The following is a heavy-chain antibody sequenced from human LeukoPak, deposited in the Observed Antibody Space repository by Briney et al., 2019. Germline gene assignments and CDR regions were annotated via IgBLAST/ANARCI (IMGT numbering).Heavy chain of an antibody. D-gene: IGHD6-19*01. V-gene: IGHV3-33*06. CDR1: GFTFSSYG. CDR2: IWYDGSNK. J-gene: IGHJ6*02. Sequence: PGGSLRLSCAASGFTFSSYGMHWVRQAPGKGLEWVAVIWYDGSNKYYADSVKGRFTISRDNSKNTLYLQMNSLRAEDTAVYYCAKCSGPDYYYGMDVWGQGTTVTVSS. CDR3: AKCSGPDYYYGMDV.